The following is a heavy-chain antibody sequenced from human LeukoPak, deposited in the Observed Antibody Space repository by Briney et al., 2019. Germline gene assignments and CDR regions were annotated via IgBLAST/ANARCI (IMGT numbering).Heavy chain of an antibody. V-gene: IGHV3-30-3*01. D-gene: IGHD6-19*01. CDR1: GFTFSSYA. CDR2: ISYDGSNK. CDR3: ARPHRGIAVAGPEAPFDY. J-gene: IGHJ4*02. Sequence: GGSLRLSCAASGFTFSSYAMHWVRQAPGKGLEWVAVISYDGSNKYYADSVKGRFTISRDNAKNSLYLQMNSLRAEDTAVYYCARPHRGIAVAGPEAPFDYWGQGTLVTVSS.